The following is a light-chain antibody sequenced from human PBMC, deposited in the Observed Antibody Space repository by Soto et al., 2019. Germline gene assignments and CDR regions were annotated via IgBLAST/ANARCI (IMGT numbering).Light chain of an antibody. CDR1: SSNIGSNY. CDR3: AACDDSLSDPWV. CDR2: RSD. V-gene: IGLV1-47*01. Sequence: QSVLTQPPSVSGTPGQRVTISCSGSSSNIGSNYVYWYQQLPGTAPKLLIYRSDQRPSGVPDRFSGSKSGTSASLAISGLRSEDEADYFCAACDDSLSDPWVFGGGTKLTVL. J-gene: IGLJ3*02.